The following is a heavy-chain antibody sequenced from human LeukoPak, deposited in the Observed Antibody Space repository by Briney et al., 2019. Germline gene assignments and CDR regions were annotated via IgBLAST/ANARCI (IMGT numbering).Heavy chain of an antibody. CDR2: INPSGGST. CDR1: GYTFTSYY. J-gene: IGHJ5*02. V-gene: IGHV1-46*01. D-gene: IGHD3-10*01. CDR3: ARSDMVRGVIISSYNWFDP. Sequence: ASVKVSCKASGYTFTSYYIHWVRQAPGQGLEWMGIINPSGGSTSYAQKFQGRVTMTRNTSISTAYMELSSLRSEDTAVYYCARSDMVRGVIISSYNWFDPWGQGTLVTVSS.